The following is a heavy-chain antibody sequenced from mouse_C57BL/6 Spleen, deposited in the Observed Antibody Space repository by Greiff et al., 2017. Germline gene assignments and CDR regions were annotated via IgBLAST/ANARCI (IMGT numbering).Heavy chain of an antibody. CDR1: GYSFTDYN. Sequence: VQLQQSGPELVKPGASVKISCKASGYSFTDYNMHWVKQRNGQSLEWIGVINPNFGTTSYNQKFKGKATLTVDQSSSTAYMQLNSLTSEDSAVYYCARHYDYDGWYFDVWGTGTTVTVSS. J-gene: IGHJ1*03. CDR3: ARHYDYDGWYFDV. CDR2: INPNFGTT. D-gene: IGHD2-4*01. V-gene: IGHV1-39*01.